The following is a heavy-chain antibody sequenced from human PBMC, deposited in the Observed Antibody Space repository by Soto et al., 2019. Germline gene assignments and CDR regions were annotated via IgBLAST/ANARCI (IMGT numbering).Heavy chain of an antibody. CDR2: ISTTGNT. J-gene: IGHJ4*02. CDR1: GASISSYF. Sequence: SETLSLTCTVSGASISSYFWNWIRQSAGKGLEWIGRISTTGNTHYNPSLESRVTMSLDTSKNQFSLKLTSVTAADTAVYYCEGESGENWSYEAYWGQGTLVTVSS. V-gene: IGHV4-4*07. D-gene: IGHD1-7*01. CDR3: EGESGENWSYEAY.